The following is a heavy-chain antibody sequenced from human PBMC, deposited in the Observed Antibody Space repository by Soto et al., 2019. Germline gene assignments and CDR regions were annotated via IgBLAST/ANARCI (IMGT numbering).Heavy chain of an antibody. CDR3: AKARLWGGDGYNSYYYNAMDV. J-gene: IGHJ6*02. CDR1: GFTFDDYA. Sequence: EMQLVESGGGLVQPGRSLRLSCAASGFTFDDYAMYWVRQGPGKGLEWVSGISWDSGRIGYADSVKGRFTTSRDNDKNSLYLQMNSLRPEDTAFYYCAKARLWGGDGYNSYYYNAMDVWGQGTTVTVSS. D-gene: IGHD3-16*01. V-gene: IGHV3-9*01. CDR2: ISWDSGRI.